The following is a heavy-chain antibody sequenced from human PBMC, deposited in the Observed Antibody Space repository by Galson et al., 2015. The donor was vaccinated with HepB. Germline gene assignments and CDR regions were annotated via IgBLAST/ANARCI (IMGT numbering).Heavy chain of an antibody. CDR2: IRQDGNEK. J-gene: IGHJ3*01. CDR1: GFTFSSYS. Sequence: SLRLSCAASGFTFSSYSMNWVRQAPGKGLEWVGNIRQDGNEKNHVDSVKGRFIIARDNAKNSLYLQMNSLRVEDTAMYYCARPWSYEAYDVWGQGTMVTVSS. CDR3: ARPWSYEAYDV. D-gene: IGHD5-12*01. V-gene: IGHV3-7*03.